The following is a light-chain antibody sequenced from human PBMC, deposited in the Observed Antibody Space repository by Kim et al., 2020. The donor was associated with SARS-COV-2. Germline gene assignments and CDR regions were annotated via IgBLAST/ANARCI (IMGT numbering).Light chain of an antibody. J-gene: IGLJ7*01. Sequence: APGNAARSNCGGNNIASKSVHWYQHKPGPAPVLVIYYDSGRPSGIPERFSGTNSGNTATLTISRVEAGDEADYYCQVSDSSSDHAEFGGGTRLTVL. CDR1: NIASKS. CDR2: YDS. V-gene: IGLV3-21*04. CDR3: QVSDSSSDHAE.